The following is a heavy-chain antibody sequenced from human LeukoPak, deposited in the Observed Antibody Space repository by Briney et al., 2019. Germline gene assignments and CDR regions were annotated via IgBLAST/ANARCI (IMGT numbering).Heavy chain of an antibody. V-gene: IGHV3-30*02. CDR1: GFTFSSYG. CDR2: IRYDGSNK. Sequence: GGSLRLSCAASGFTFSSYGMHWVRQAPGKGLEWVAFIRYDGSNKYYADSVKGRFTISRDNSKNTLYLQMNSLRAEDTAVYYCAKFAYYGSTRTLDYWGQGTLVTVSS. CDR3: AKFAYYGSTRTLDY. D-gene: IGHD3-10*01. J-gene: IGHJ4*02.